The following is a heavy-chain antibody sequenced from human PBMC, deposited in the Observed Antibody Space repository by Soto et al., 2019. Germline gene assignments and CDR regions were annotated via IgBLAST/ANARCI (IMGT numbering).Heavy chain of an antibody. Sequence: VQLVESGGGLVQPGGSLRLSCAASGFTFSSYAMHWVRQAPGKGLEWVAVISYDGSNKYYADSVKGRFTISRDNSKNTLYLQMNSLRAEDTAVYYCARDLGGSGIIDYWGQGTLVTVSS. V-gene: IGHV3-30-3*01. J-gene: IGHJ4*02. D-gene: IGHD3-10*01. CDR3: ARDLGGSGIIDY. CDR1: GFTFSSYA. CDR2: ISYDGSNK.